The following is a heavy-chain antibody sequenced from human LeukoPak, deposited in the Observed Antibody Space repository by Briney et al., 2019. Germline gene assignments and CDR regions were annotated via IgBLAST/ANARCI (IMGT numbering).Heavy chain of an antibody. CDR2: ISSSGSTI. CDR1: GFTFGDYY. Sequence: GGALRLFCAASGFTFGDYYMSWIRQATGMGLEGVSYISSSGSTIYYADSVKVRFTISRDNATNSLYLQMNSLRAEDTAVYYCAIGIAAAGIDYWGQGTLVTVSS. D-gene: IGHD6-13*01. J-gene: IGHJ4*02. V-gene: IGHV3-11*01. CDR3: AIGIAAAGIDY.